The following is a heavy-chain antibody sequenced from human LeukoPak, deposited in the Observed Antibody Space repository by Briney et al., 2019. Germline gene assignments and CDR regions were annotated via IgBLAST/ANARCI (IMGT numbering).Heavy chain of an antibody. J-gene: IGHJ4*02. CDR3: ATSPPGIAAAGTIPY. V-gene: IGHV1-18*01. CDR2: ISAYNGNT. D-gene: IGHD6-13*01. CDR1: GYTFTSYG. Sequence: ASVKVSCKASGYTFTSYGISWVRQAPGQGLEWMGWISAYNGNTNYAQELQGRVTMTTDTSTSTAYMELRSLRSDDTAVYYCATSPPGIAAAGTIPYWGQGTLATVSS.